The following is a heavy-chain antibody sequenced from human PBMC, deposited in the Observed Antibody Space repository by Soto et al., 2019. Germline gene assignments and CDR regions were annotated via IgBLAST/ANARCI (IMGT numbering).Heavy chain of an antibody. J-gene: IGHJ1*01. CDR3: ARDLDGLHDDTSGPFPRPG. CDR1: GGPISSDDYY. D-gene: IGHD3-22*01. V-gene: IGHV4-30-4*01. Sequence: LSLTCTVSGGPISSDDYYWSWISQAPGRGLEWIGYIHSGGSIYYNPSLKSRATMSIDTAGNQFSLKVSSVTVADTAVYYCARDLDGLHDDTSGPFPRPGWGQGTLVTVS. CDR2: IHSGGSI.